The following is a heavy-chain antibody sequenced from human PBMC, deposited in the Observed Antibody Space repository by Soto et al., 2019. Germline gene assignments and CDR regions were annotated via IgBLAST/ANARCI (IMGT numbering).Heavy chain of an antibody. CDR1: GFTFNNYA. Sequence: EVQLLESGGGLVQPGGSLRLSCAASGFTFNNYAMSWVRQATGKGPEWVSVISGSGGSTYYADSVKGRFTISRDNSKNTLYLQMNSLRGDDTAVYYCAKSATGTYFDSWGQGTLVTVSS. V-gene: IGHV3-23*01. D-gene: IGHD1-1*01. J-gene: IGHJ4*02. CDR2: ISGSGGST. CDR3: AKSATGTYFDS.